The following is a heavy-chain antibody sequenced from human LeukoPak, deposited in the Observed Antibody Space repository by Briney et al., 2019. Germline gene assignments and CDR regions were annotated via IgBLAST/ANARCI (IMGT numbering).Heavy chain of an antibody. V-gene: IGHV1-69*13. CDR2: IIPIFGTA. CDR3: ASSPELGLDY. D-gene: IGHD6-13*01. CDR1: GGTFSSYA. J-gene: IGHJ4*02. Sequence: GASVKVSCKASGGTFSSYAISWVRQAPGQGLEWMGGIIPIFGTANYAQKFQGRVTITADESTSTAYMELSSLRSEDTAVYYCASSPELGLDYWGQGTLVTVSS.